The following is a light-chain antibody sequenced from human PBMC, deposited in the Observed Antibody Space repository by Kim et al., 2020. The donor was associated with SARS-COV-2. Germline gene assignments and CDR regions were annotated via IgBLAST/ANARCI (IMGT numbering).Light chain of an antibody. CDR1: SGSLASNY. J-gene: IGLJ3*02. CDR2: GDD. Sequence: GKTVTLSCTRSSGSLASNYVQWYQQRPGSSPTTVIYGDDQRPSGVPDRFSGSIDSSANSASLTISSLKTEDEADYYCQSYDNYNQVFGGGTQLTVL. CDR3: QSYDNYNQV. V-gene: IGLV6-57*01.